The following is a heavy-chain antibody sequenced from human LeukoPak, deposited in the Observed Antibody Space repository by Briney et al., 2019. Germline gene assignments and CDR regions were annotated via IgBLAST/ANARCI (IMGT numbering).Heavy chain of an antibody. CDR3: ARVQGDIVLMVYAIRYYYYYMDV. D-gene: IGHD2-8*01. CDR2: IWYDGSNK. V-gene: IGHV3-33*01. CDR1: GFTFSSYG. J-gene: IGHJ6*03. Sequence: GGSLRLSCAASGFTFSSYGMHWVRKAPGKGLEWVAVIWYDGSNKYYADSVKGRFTISRDNAKNSLYLQMNSLRAEDTALYYCARVQGDIVLMVYAIRYYYYYMDVWGKGTTVTVSS.